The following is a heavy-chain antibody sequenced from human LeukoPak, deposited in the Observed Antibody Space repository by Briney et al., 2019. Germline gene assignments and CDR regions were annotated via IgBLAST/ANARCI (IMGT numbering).Heavy chain of an antibody. CDR2: INPNSGGT. CDR1: GYTFTGYY. D-gene: IGHD6-19*01. Sequence: ASVKVSCKASGYTFTGYYMHWVRQAPGQGLEWMGWINPNSGGTNYAQKLQGRVTMTTDTSTSTAYMELRSLRSDDTAVYYYARERAVAGNGGNIDYWGQGTLVTVSS. V-gene: IGHV1-2*02. J-gene: IGHJ4*02. CDR3: ARERAVAGNGGNIDY.